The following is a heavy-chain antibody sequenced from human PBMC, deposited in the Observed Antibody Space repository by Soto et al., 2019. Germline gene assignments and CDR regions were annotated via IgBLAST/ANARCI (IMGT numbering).Heavy chain of an antibody. CDR2: IYYSGST. V-gene: IGHV4-30-4*01. CDR3: ARDPLQDYYYGMDV. CDR1: GGSISSGDYY. D-gene: IGHD4-4*01. J-gene: IGHJ6*02. Sequence: QVQLQESGPGLVKPSQTLSLTCTVSGGSISSGDYYWSWIRQPPGKGLEWIGYIYYSGSTYYNPSRKSRVTLSVDTSKNQFSLKLSSVTAADTAVYYCARDPLQDYYYGMDVWGQGTTVTVSS.